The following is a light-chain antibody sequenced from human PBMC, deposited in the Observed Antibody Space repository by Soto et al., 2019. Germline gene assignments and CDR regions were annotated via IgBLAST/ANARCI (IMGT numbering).Light chain of an antibody. J-gene: IGKJ1*01. Sequence: DIQMTQSPSTLSGSVGDRVTITCRASQSISNHLNWYQQKPGKAPKLLIFAASSLQSGVPSRFSGSRSGPDFTLTISSLQPEDFATYYCQQSYSSPPTFGQGTKVDI. V-gene: IGKV1-39*01. CDR1: QSISNH. CDR3: QQSYSSPPT. CDR2: AAS.